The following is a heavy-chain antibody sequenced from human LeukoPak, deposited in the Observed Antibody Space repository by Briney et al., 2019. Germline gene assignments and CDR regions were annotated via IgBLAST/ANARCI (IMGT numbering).Heavy chain of an antibody. Sequence: GESLKISCKGSGYSFTNYWIGWVRQMPGKGLEWMGVIYPGDSDTRYSPSFQGQVTISADKSITTAYLQWNSLQASDTATYYCARHRGAVAATPLTDYYYGMDVWGQGTTVTVSS. V-gene: IGHV5-51*01. CDR3: ARHRGAVAATPLTDYYYGMDV. D-gene: IGHD6-19*01. CDR2: IYPGDSDT. CDR1: GYSFTNYW. J-gene: IGHJ6*02.